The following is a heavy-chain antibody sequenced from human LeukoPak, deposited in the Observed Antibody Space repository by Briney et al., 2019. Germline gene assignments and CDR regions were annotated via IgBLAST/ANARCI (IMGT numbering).Heavy chain of an antibody. J-gene: IGHJ6*04. CDR3: AREGGTTVTPNGMDV. D-gene: IGHD4-17*01. CDR1: GYTFTSYG. Sequence: ASVKVSCKASGYTFTSYGISWVRQAPGQGLEWMGWISAYNGNTNYAQKLQGRVTMTTDTSTSTAYMGLRSLRSDDTAVYYCAREGGTTVTPNGMDVWGKGTTVTVSS. CDR2: ISAYNGNT. V-gene: IGHV1-18*04.